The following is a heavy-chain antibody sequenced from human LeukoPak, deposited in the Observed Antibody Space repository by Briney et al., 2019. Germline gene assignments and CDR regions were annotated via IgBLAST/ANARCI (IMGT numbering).Heavy chain of an antibody. J-gene: IGHJ4*02. D-gene: IGHD6-19*01. CDR3: ARARIAVAGTFRLFFDY. CDR2: ISSSSSYI. Sequence: PGGSLRLSCAASGFTFSSYSMNWVRQAPGKGLEWVSSISSSSSYIYYADSVKGRFTISRDNAKNSLYLQMNSLRAEDTAVYYCARARIAVAGTFRLFFDYWGQGTLVTVSS. CDR1: GFTFSSYS. V-gene: IGHV3-21*01.